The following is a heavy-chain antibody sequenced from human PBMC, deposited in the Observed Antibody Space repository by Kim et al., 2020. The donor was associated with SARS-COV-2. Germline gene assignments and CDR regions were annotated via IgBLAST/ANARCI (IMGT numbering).Heavy chain of an antibody. CDR2: IYRGGTNT. CDR1: GFTFSSYA. Sequence: GGSLRLSCAASGFTFSSYAMSWVRQAPGKGLEWVSIIYRGGTNTYYADSVKGRFTISRDDSKNTLYLQMNSLRAEDTAVYYCARDKNPDYRYGMDVWGQGTSGTVSS. CDR3: ARDKNPDYRYGMDV. J-gene: IGHJ6*02. D-gene: IGHD4-17*01. V-gene: IGHV3-23*03.